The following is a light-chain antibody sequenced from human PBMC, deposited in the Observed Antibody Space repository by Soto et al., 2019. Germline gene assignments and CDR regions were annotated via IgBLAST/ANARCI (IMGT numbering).Light chain of an antibody. Sequence: QSALPQPASVSGSPGPSITISCTGTSSDVGGYNYVSWYQQHPGKAPKLMIYDVSNRPSGVSNRFSGSKSDNTASLNISGFQSEDEADYYCSSYTSSSTYVVFGGGTKVTVL. CDR2: DVS. V-gene: IGLV2-14*01. CDR3: SSYTSSSTYVV. J-gene: IGLJ2*01. CDR1: SSDVGGYNY.